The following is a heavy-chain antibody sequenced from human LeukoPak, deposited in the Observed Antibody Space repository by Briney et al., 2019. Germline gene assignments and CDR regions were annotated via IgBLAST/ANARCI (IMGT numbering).Heavy chain of an antibody. CDR2: IYHIGST. CDR1: GGSISSNNW. D-gene: IGHD6-13*01. V-gene: IGHV4-4*02. CDR3: ARLSGSSWLDY. Sequence: SGTLSLTCAVSGGSISSNNWWSWVRQPPGKGLEWIGEIYHIGSTTYNPSLESRLTISVDKSKNQFSLKLNSVTAADTAVYYCARLSGSSWLDYWGQGTLVTVSS. J-gene: IGHJ4*02.